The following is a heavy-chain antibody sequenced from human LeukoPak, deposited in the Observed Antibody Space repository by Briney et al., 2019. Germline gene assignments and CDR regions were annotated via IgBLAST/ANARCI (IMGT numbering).Heavy chain of an antibody. Sequence: PGTSLRLSCAASGFTFRSHGMHWVRQAPGKGLEWVAFIWYDGSNKYYTDSVKGRFTISRDNSKNTLYLQMNSLRAEDTAVYYCARPGEGDNWNPWVVWGQGTLVTVSS. CDR2: IWYDGSNK. CDR1: GFTFRSHG. CDR3: ARPGEGDNWNPWVV. D-gene: IGHD1-20*01. J-gene: IGHJ4*02. V-gene: IGHV3-33*01.